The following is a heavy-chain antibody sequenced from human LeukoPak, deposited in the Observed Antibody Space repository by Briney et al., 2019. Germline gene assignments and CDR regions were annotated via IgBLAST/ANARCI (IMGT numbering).Heavy chain of an antibody. CDR3: AKKTDSGSPGGFDP. D-gene: IGHD1-26*01. CDR1: GFTFSSSW. Sequence: AGGSLRLSCAASGFTFSSSWMHWVRQAPGKGLVWVSRINGDGSSTYYADSVKGRFTISRDNSKNTLYLQMNSLRAEDTALYYCAKKTDSGSPGGFDPWGQGTLVTVSS. J-gene: IGHJ5*02. V-gene: IGHV3-74*01. CDR2: INGDGSST.